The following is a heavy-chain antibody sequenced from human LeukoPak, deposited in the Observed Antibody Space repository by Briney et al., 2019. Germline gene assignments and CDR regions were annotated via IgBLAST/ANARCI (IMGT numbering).Heavy chain of an antibody. D-gene: IGHD5-18*01. CDR1: GGSFSGYY. CDR2: INHSGST. V-gene: IGHV4-34*01. J-gene: IGHJ2*01. CDR3: ARAPWIQLWLRRNYWYFDL. Sequence: ASETLSLTCAVYGGSFSGYYWSWIRQPPGKGLEWIGEINHSGSTNYNPSLKSRVTISVDTSKNQFSLKLSSVTAADTAVYYCARAPWIQLWLRRNYWYFDLWGRGTLVTVSS.